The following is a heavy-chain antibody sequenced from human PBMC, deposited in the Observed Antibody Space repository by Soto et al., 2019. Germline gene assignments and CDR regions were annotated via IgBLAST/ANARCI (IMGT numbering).Heavy chain of an antibody. Sequence: PWESXRLSCSVSGVTFISYSMTWFRQAPGKGLEWVSSISNRCSDTYYVDSVKGRFTISRDNSKNTLYMQMNSLRAEDTAVYYSEKDKYSSRWYFWGQGTLVTVSS. J-gene: IGHJ4*02. D-gene: IGHD6-13*01. CDR3: EKDKYSSRWYF. CDR1: GVTFISYS. CDR2: ISNRCSDT. V-gene: IGHV3-23*01.